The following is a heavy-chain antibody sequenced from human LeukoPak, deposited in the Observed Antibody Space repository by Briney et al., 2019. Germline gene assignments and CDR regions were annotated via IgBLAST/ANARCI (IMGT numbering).Heavy chain of an antibody. Sequence: ASVTVSCKASGYTFTGYYIHWVRQAPGQGLEWMGWISPDSGDTNYAQNFQGRVTMTRDTSISTAYMELSSLRSDDTAVYYCARRADNWGFNWGQGTLVAVSS. V-gene: IGHV1-2*02. D-gene: IGHD7-27*01. CDR3: ARRADNWGFN. CDR2: ISPDSGDT. CDR1: GYTFTGYY. J-gene: IGHJ4*02.